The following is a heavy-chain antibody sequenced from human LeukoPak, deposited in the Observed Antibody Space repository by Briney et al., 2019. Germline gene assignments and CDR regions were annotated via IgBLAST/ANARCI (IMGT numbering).Heavy chain of an antibody. D-gene: IGHD3-3*01. CDR3: ARDVSRITIFGVVIGGFDY. Sequence: PGGSLRLSCAASGFTFSSYAMHWVRQAPGKGLEWVAVISYDGSNKYYADSVKGRFTISRDNSKNTLYLQMNSLRAEDTAVYYCARDVSRITIFGVVIGGFDYWGQGTLVTVSS. CDR2: ISYDGSNK. CDR1: GFTFSSYA. J-gene: IGHJ4*02. V-gene: IGHV3-30*04.